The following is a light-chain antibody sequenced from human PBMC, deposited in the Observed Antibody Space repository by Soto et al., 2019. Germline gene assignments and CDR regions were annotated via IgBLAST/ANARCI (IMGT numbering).Light chain of an antibody. CDR2: DAS. V-gene: IGKV3-11*01. J-gene: IGKJ4*01. CDR1: QSVSSY. Sequence: EIVLTQSPATLSLSPGERATLSCRASQSVSSYLAWYQQKPGQAPRLLIYDASNRATGIPARFSGSGSGTDFTLTISSLEPEDFGIYYCQQYGRSPLTFGGGTRVQIK. CDR3: QQYGRSPLT.